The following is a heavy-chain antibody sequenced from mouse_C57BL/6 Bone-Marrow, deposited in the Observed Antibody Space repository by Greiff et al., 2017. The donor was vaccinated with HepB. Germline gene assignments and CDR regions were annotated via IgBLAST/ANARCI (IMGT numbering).Heavy chain of an antibody. CDR3: TTLITTVVGRGFAY. Sequence: EVQLQQSGAELVRPGASVKLSCTASGFNIKDDYMHWVKQRPEQGLEWIGWIDPENGDTEYASKFQGKATITADTSSNTAYLQISSLTSEDTAVYYCTTLITTVVGRGFAYWGQGTLVTVSA. J-gene: IGHJ3*01. CDR1: GFNIKDDY. CDR2: IDPENGDT. D-gene: IGHD1-1*01. V-gene: IGHV14-4*01.